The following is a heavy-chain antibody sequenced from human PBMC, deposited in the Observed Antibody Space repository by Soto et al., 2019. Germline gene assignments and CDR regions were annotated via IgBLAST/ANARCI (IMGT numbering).Heavy chain of an antibody. J-gene: IGHJ6*01. CDR1: GGSISSSSYH. CDR3: ARFLVVRAADYGMLV. D-gene: IGHD2-2*01. Sequence: SGTLAISCTVSGGSISSSSYHWGWIRQPPGKGLEWIGSIYYSGSTYYNPSLKSRVTISVDTSKNQFSLKLSSVTAADTAVYYCARFLVVRAADYGMLV. CDR2: IYYSGST. V-gene: IGHV4-39*01.